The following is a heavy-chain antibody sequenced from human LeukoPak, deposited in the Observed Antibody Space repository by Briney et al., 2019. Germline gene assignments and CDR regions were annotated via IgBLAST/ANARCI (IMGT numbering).Heavy chain of an antibody. CDR1: GFISRDYP. J-gene: IGHJ4*02. Sequence: AGGSLRLSCAASGFISRDYPMSWVRQTPGKGLEWVSSISAGGGGIYYADSVKGRFTVSRDDSKNTLYLQMNSLRVEDTALYYCAKESNGRRFDFDYWGQGTLATVSS. CDR3: AKESNGRRFDFDY. D-gene: IGHD1-26*01. V-gene: IGHV3-23*01. CDR2: ISAGGGGI.